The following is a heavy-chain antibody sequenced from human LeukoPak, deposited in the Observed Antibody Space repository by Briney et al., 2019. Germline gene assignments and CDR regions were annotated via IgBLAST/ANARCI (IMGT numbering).Heavy chain of an antibody. CDR3: ATTLLPAAMPSYYYYYGMDV. Sequence: ASVKVSCKASGYTFTGYYMHWVRQAPGQGLEWVGWINPNSGGTNYAQKFQGRVTVTRDTSISTAYMELSRLRSDDTAVYYCATTLLPAAMPSYYYYYGMDVWGQGTTVTVSS. CDR2: INPNSGGT. J-gene: IGHJ6*02. V-gene: IGHV1-2*02. D-gene: IGHD2-2*01. CDR1: GYTFTGYY.